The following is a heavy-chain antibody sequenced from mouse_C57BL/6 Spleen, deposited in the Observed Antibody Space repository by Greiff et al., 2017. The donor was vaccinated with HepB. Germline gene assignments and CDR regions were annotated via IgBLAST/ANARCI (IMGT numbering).Heavy chain of an antibody. Sequence: VQLQQSGAELVKPGASVKMSCKASGYTFTSYWITWVKQRPGQGLEWIGDIYPGSGSTNYNEKFKSKATLTVDTSSSTAYMQLSSLTSEDTAVYYCARIHDDAMDYWGQGTSVTVSS. J-gene: IGHJ4*01. CDR3: ARIHDDAMDY. V-gene: IGHV1-55*01. CDR1: GYTFTSYW. CDR2: IYPGSGST. D-gene: IGHD2-12*01.